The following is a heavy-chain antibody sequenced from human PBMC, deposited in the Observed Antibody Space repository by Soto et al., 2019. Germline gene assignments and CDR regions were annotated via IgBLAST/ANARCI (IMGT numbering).Heavy chain of an antibody. D-gene: IGHD2-21*02. CDR1: GGSISSGGYS. CDR2: IYHSGST. Sequence: SETLSLTCAVSGGSISSGGYSWSWIRQPPGKGLEWIGYIYHSGSTYYNPSLKSRVTISVDRSKNQFSLKLSSVTAADTAVYYCARAGRAYCGGDCYSDAFDIWGQGTMVTVSS. CDR3: ARAGRAYCGGDCYSDAFDI. V-gene: IGHV4-30-2*01. J-gene: IGHJ3*02.